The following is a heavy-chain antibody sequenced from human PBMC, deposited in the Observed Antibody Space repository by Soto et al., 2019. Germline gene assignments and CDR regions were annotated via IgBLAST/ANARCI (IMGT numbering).Heavy chain of an antibody. CDR1: GGSFSGYY. CDR2: INHSGST. J-gene: IGHJ4*02. D-gene: IGHD3-3*01. Sequence: QVQLQQWGAGLLKPSETLSLTCAVYGGSFSGYYWSWIRQPPGKGLEWIGEINHSGSTNYKPSLNSRVTISVDTSKNQFSLKLSSVTAADTAVYYCARRAGTIFATRYWGQGTLVTVSS. CDR3: ARRAGTIFATRY. V-gene: IGHV4-34*01.